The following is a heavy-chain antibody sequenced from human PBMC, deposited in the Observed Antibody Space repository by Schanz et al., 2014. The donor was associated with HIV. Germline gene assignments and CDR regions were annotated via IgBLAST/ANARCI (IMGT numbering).Heavy chain of an antibody. J-gene: IGHJ6*02. D-gene: IGHD3-22*01. CDR2: ISYDGRNK. CDR3: AKDRNHYDSRYRGKGNYYYYYGMDV. CDR1: GFTFDSYG. Sequence: QVQLVESGGGVVQPGRSLRLSCAASGFTFDSYGIHWVRQAPGKGLEWLAVISYDGRNKKFANSVKGRFTISRDNSKNTVYLQAKSLRPEDTAVYYCAKDRNHYDSRYRGKGNYYYYYGMDVWGQGTTVTVSS. V-gene: IGHV3-30*18.